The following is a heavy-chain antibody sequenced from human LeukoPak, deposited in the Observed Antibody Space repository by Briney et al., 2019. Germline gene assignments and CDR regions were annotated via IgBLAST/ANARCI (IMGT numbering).Heavy chain of an antibody. CDR2: ISSSSSTI. CDR1: GFTFSSYS. D-gene: IGHD2-2*01. Sequence: PGGSLRLSCAASGFTFSSYSMNWVRQAPGKGLEWVSYISSSSSTIYYADSVKGRFTISRDNAKNSLYLQMNSLRAEDTAVYYCAREDKPAATTMFDYWGRGTLVTVSS. V-gene: IGHV3-48*04. CDR3: AREDKPAATTMFDY. J-gene: IGHJ4*02.